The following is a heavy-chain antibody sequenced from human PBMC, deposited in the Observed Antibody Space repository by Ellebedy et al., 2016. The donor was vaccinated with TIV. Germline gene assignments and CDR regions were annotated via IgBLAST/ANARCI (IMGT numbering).Heavy chain of an antibody. CDR3: ARSYGARTSGP. J-gene: IGHJ5*02. CDR2: ISGSASVT. D-gene: IGHD3-16*01. Sequence: GESLKISCAVSGFTFSSYEMNWVRQAPGKGLEWVSYISGSASVTAYADSVKGRFTISRDNARTSLSLQMNSLRVDDTAMYYCARSYGARTSGPWGQGTLVTASS. V-gene: IGHV3-48*03. CDR1: GFTFSSYE.